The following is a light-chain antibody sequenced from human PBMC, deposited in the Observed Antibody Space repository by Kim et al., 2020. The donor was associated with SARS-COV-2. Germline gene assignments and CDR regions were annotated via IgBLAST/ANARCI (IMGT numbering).Light chain of an antibody. J-gene: IGKJ1*01. V-gene: IGKV3-20*01. CDR3: QQYGNSPGT. CDR2: LAS. Sequence: LSPGERGTLSRRASQTVTNFLAWYQQKPGQAPRLLIFLASNRPPGVPDRFRGSGSGTDFTLTINRLEPEDFAVYYCQQYGNSPGTFGQGTKVDIK. CDR1: QTVTNF.